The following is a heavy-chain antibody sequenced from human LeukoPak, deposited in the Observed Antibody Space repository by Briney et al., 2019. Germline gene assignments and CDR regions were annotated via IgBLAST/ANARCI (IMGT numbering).Heavy chain of an antibody. Sequence: GGSLTLSCVVSGFSFSDSYMTWIRQTPGKGLESLAYISGSGHDTYYTDSVKGRFTISRDNAKDSLYLQMNGLRPEDTALYYCSTDPRLLIYWGHGTLVTVSS. V-gene: IGHV3-11*01. CDR3: STDPRLLIY. J-gene: IGHJ4*01. CDR1: GFSFSDSY. CDR2: ISGSGHDT. D-gene: IGHD2-8*01.